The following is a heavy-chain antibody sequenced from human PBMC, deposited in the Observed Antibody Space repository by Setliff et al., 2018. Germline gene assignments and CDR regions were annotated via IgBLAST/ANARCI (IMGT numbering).Heavy chain of an antibody. CDR3: ARESRYYYDNLGTLDY. J-gene: IGHJ4*02. Sequence: PSETLSLTCAVYGGSFRGYYWSWIRQPPGKRLEWIGEIIDSGSTNYNPSLKSRFTISMDTSKNQFSLKLSSVTAADTAVYYCARESRYYYDNLGTLDYWGQGTLVTVSS. V-gene: IGHV4-34*12. D-gene: IGHD3-22*01. CDR2: IIDSGST. CDR1: GGSFRGYY.